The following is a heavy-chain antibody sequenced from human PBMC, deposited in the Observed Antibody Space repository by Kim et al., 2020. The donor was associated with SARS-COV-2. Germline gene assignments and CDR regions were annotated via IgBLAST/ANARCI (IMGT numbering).Heavy chain of an antibody. D-gene: IGHD6-13*01. CDR3: ARGWSQQLGRGGFDY. J-gene: IGHJ4*02. V-gene: IGHV4-34*01. CDR2: INHSGST. Sequence: SETLSLTCAVYGGSFSGYYWSWIRQPPGKGLEWIGEINHSGSTNYNPSLKSRVTISVDTSENQFSLKLSSVTAADTAVYYCARGWSQQLGRGGFDYWGQGTLVTVSS. CDR1: GGSFSGYY.